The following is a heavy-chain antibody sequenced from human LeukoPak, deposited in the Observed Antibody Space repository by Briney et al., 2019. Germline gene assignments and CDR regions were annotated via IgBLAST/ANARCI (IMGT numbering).Heavy chain of an antibody. CDR1: GYTFTNYY. V-gene: IGHV1-46*01. D-gene: IGHD3-10*01. J-gene: IGHJ5*02. CDR2: INPSGGST. CDR3: ARANSEGSGSRNWFDP. Sequence: ASVKVSCKASGYTFTNYYMHWVRQAPGQGLEWMGIINPSGGSTSYAQRFQGRVTMTRDTSTSTVYMELSSLRSEDTAVYYCARANSEGSGSRNWFDPWGQGTLVTVSS.